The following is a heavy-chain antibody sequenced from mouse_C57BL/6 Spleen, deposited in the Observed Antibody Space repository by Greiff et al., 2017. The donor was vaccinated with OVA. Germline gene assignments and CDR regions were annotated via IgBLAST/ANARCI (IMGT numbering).Heavy chain of an antibody. Sequence: QVHVKQSGAELVRPGASVKLSCKASGYTFTDYYINWVKQRPGQGLEWIARIYPGSGNTYYNEKFKGKATLTAEKSSSTAYMQLSSLTSEDSAVYCGASGATGFFARDYWGQGTSVTVSS. CDR2: IYPGSGNT. V-gene: IGHV1-76*01. J-gene: IGHJ4*01. CDR3: ASGATGFFARDY. D-gene: IGHD3-1*01. CDR1: GYTFTDYY.